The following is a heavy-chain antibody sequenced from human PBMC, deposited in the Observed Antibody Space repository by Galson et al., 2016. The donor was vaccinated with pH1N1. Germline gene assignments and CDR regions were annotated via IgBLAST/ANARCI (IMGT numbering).Heavy chain of an antibody. Sequence: ETLSLTCDVYGGSFSGYYWSWIRQPPGKGLEWIGEIDHSGSANYNPSLKSRVTMSVDTSKNHFSLNLNFVTAADTAVYYCASGYYNFWSGYSRPNWFDPWGQGTLVTVSS. CDR1: GGSFSGYY. V-gene: IGHV4-34*01. CDR3: ASGYYNFWSGYSRPNWFDP. CDR2: IDHSGSA. J-gene: IGHJ5*02. D-gene: IGHD3-3*01.